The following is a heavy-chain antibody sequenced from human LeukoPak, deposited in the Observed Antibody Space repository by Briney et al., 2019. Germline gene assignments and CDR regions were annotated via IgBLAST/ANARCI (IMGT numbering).Heavy chain of an antibody. CDR3: ARVFSKGWFDP. J-gene: IGHJ5*02. V-gene: IGHV3-21*01. CDR2: ISSSSSYI. CDR1: GFTFSSCS. Sequence: PGGSLRLSCAASGFTFSSCSMNWVRQAPGKGLEWVSSISSSSSYIYYADSVKGRFTISRDNAKNSLYLQMNSLRAEDTAVYYCARVFSKGWFDPWGQGTLVTVSS.